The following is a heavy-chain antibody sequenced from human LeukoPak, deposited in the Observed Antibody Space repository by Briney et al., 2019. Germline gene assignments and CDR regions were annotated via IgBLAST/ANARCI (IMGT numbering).Heavy chain of an antibody. CDR2: ISGSGGST. Sequence: GGSLRLSCAASGFTVSSDAMSWVRQAPGKGLEWVSAISGSGGSTYYADSVKGRFTISRDNSKNTLYLQMNSLRAEDTAVYYCAKDRGFYSGYGNWGQGTLVTVSS. CDR1: GFTVSSDA. D-gene: IGHD5-12*01. J-gene: IGHJ4*02. V-gene: IGHV3-23*01. CDR3: AKDRGFYSGYGN.